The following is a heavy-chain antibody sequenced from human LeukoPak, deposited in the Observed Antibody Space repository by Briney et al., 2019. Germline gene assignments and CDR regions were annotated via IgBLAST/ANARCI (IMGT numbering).Heavy chain of an antibody. CDR1: GFTFSGSA. CDR2: IRSKANSYAT. J-gene: IGHJ4*02. D-gene: IGHD3-3*01. V-gene: IGHV3-73*01. Sequence: GESLRLSCAASGFTFSGSAMHWVRQASGKGLEWLGRIRSKANSYATAYAASVKGRFTISRDDSKNTAYLQMNSLKTEDTAVYYCTSLTIVEKDYWGQGTLVTVSS. CDR3: TSLTIVEKDY.